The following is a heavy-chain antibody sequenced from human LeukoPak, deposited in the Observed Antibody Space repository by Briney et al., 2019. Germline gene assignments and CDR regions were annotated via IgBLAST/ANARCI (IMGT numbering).Heavy chain of an antibody. CDR1: GFTFSSYA. Sequence: GGSLRLSCAASGFTFSSYAMSWVRQAPGKGLEWVSAISGSGGSTYYADSVKGRFTISRDNSKSTLYLQMNSLRAEDTAVYYCAKPDCSSTSCYGDYFDYWGQGTLVTVSS. V-gene: IGHV3-23*01. CDR2: ISGSGGST. D-gene: IGHD2-2*01. J-gene: IGHJ4*02. CDR3: AKPDCSSTSCYGDYFDY.